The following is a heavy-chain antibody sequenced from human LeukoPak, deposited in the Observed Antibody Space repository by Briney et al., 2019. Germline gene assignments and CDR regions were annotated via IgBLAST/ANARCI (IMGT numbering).Heavy chain of an antibody. CDR3: ARVAYCGGDCYSLDYYYMDV. CDR2: INGDGTSA. CDR1: GFTLRNYW. V-gene: IGHV3-74*01. D-gene: IGHD2-21*02. Sequence: GGSLRLSCAASGFTLRNYWMHWVRQTPGKGLLWVSRINGDGTSATYAGSVKGRFTISRDNAKNILYLQMNSLRAEDTAVYYCARVAYCGGDCYSLDYYYMDVWGKGTTVTVSS. J-gene: IGHJ6*03.